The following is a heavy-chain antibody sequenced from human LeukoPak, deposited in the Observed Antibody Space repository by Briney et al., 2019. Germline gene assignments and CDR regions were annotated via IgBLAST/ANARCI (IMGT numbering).Heavy chain of an antibody. V-gene: IGHV3-30*02. Sequence: GGSLRLSCAASGFTFSSYGMHWVRQAPGKGLEWVAFIRYDGSNKYYADSVKGRFTISRDNSKNTLYLQMNSLRAENTAVYYCANPKEGDPGYWDQGTLVTVSS. CDR1: GFTFSSYG. J-gene: IGHJ4*02. CDR2: IRYDGSNK. D-gene: IGHD2-21*02. CDR3: ANPKEGDPGY.